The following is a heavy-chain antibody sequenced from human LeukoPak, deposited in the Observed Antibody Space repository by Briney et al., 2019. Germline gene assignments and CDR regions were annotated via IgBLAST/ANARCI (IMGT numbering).Heavy chain of an antibody. CDR3: ARDWGFGDSEDWFDP. CDR1: GYSVSRGYY. D-gene: IGHD3-10*01. J-gene: IGHJ5*02. CDR2: VHHTGST. V-gene: IGHV4-38-2*02. Sequence: PSETLSLTCNVSGYSVSRGYYWGWIRQPPGKGPESIGSVHHTGSTYYNPSLRSRVSISVDKSTNHISLEVTSVTAADTAVYYCARDWGFGDSEDWFDPWGQGTLVTVSS.